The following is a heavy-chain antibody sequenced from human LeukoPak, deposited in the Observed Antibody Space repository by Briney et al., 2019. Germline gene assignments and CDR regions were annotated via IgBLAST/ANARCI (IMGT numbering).Heavy chain of an antibody. Sequence: PGESLRISCKGSGYRFTSYWISWVRQMPGKGLEWMGRIDPSDSYTNYSPSFQGHVTISADKSTSTAYLQWSSLKASDTAMYYCARRALPPAYCGGDCFDAFDIWGQGTMVTVSS. CDR3: ARRALPPAYCGGDCFDAFDI. D-gene: IGHD2-21*02. V-gene: IGHV5-10-1*01. CDR1: GYRFTSYW. J-gene: IGHJ3*02. CDR2: IDPSDSYT.